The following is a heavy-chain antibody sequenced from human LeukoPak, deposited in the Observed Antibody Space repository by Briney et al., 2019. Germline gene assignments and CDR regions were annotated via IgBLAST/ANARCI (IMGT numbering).Heavy chain of an antibody. J-gene: IGHJ6*03. CDR1: GFTFNDYG. V-gene: IGHV3-30*02. CDR3: AKDRSVVVVKDYHYHMDV. CDR2: IRFDGSNK. Sequence: GGSLRLSCAASGFTFNDYGMHWVRQAPGKGLEWVTFIRFDGSNKYYAESVKGRFTISRDNSMNTLYLQMNSLRAEDTAVYYCAKDRSVVVVKDYHYHMDVWGKGTTVTVSS. D-gene: IGHD2-2*01.